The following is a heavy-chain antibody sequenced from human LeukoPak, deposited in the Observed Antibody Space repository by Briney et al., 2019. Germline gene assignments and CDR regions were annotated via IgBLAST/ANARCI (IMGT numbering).Heavy chain of an antibody. J-gene: IGHJ4*02. CDR3: AREGGYSYGYGKPKWRYFDY. CDR1: GGSFSGYY. D-gene: IGHD5-18*01. CDR2: INHSGST. Sequence: PSETLSLTCAVYGGSFSGYYWSWIRQPPGKGLEWIGEINHSGSTNYNPSLKSRVTISVDTSKNQFSLKLSSVTAADTAVYYCAREGGYSYGYGKPKWRYFDYWGQGTLVTVSS. V-gene: IGHV4-34*01.